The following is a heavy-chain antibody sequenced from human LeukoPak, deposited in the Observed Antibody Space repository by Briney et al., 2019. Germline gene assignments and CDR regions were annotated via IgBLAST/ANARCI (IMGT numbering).Heavy chain of an antibody. V-gene: IGHV1-8*01. D-gene: IGHD3-22*01. CDR2: MNPNSGNT. CDR3: ARGRHDSSGYYYVDWFDP. J-gene: IGHJ5*02. CDR1: GYTFTSYD. Sequence: VASVKVSCKASGYTFTSYDINWVRQATGQGLEWMGWMNPNSGNTGYAQKFQGRVTMTRNTSISTAYMELSSLRSEDTAVYYCARGRHDSSGYYYVDWFDPWGQGTLVTVSS.